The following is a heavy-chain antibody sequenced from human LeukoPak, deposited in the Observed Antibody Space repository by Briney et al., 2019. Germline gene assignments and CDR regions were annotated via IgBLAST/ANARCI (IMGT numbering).Heavy chain of an antibody. CDR2: IYYSGST. V-gene: IGHV4-59*08. CDR1: GGSISSYY. CDR3: ARNPDNGSYYDIPYYFDY. J-gene: IGHJ4*02. Sequence: PSETLSLTCTVSGGSISSYYWSWIRQPPGKGLEWIGYIYYSGSTNYNPSLKSRVTISVDTSKNQFSLKLSSVTAADTAVYYCARNPDNGSYYDIPYYFDYWGQGTLVTVSS. D-gene: IGHD1-26*01.